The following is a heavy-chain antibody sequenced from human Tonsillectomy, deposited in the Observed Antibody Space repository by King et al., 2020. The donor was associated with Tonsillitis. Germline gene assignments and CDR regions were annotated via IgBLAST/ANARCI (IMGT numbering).Heavy chain of an antibody. V-gene: IGHV3-7*03. CDR1: GFTLRDYG. Sequence: VQLVESGGGLVQPGGSLRLSCTSSGFTLRDYGMIWVRQAPGQGLEWVANIRQDGSLKYYADAVKDRFTISKDKAQNSLYLQMTSLRAGDTAVYYCVCDCSPSYRREYFDAFEIRGQGRMVPVPS. CDR2: IRQDGSLK. D-gene: IGHD3-16*02. CDR3: VCDCSPSYRREYFDAFEI. J-gene: IGHJ3*02.